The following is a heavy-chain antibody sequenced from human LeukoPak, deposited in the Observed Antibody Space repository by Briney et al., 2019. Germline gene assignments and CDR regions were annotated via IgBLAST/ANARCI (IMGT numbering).Heavy chain of an antibody. J-gene: IGHJ3*02. CDR1: GFTFSDYG. V-gene: IGHV3-33*01. CDR2: IWYDGTKK. D-gene: IGHD3-16*01. Sequence: GGSLRLSCAASGFTFSDYGFHWVRQAPGKGLEGVAVIWYDGTKKYYADSVKGRFTISRDNAKNSLFLEMSSLRADGTAVYFCARDVEGGTFDIWGQGTTVTVSS. CDR3: ARDVEGGTFDI.